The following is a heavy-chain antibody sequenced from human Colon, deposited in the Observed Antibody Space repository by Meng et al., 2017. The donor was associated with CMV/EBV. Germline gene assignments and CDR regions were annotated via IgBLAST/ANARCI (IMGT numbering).Heavy chain of an antibody. J-gene: IGHJ5*02. V-gene: IGHV1-2*06. CDR2: VNLYSGGT. D-gene: IGHD1-1*01. CDR3: ARGGERGHQTLDP. CDR1: GDTFTDYY. Sequence: CTASGDTFTDYYIHWVRQAPGQGLEWMGRVNLYSGGTDYAQNFQGRVTMTWDASISTAYMVLTWLTSDDTAIYYCARGGERGHQTLDPWGQGALVTVSS.